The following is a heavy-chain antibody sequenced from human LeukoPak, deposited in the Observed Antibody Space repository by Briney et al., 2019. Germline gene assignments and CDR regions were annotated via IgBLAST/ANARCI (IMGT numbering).Heavy chain of an antibody. D-gene: IGHD5-24*01. J-gene: IGHJ4*02. V-gene: IGHV4-59*01. CDR2: INYSGST. Sequence: SETLSLTCTVSGGSISSYYWSWIRQPPGKGLEWIGYINYSGSTNYSPSLKSRVTISVDTSKNQFSLKLSSVTAADTAVYYCARGWQVMSYWGQGTLVTVSS. CDR3: ARGWQVMSY. CDR1: GGSISSYY.